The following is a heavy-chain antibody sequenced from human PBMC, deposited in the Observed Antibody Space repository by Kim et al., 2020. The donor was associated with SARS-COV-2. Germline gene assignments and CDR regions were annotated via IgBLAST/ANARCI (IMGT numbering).Heavy chain of an antibody. CDR1: GGSISSSSYY. CDR3: ASGNHYGDGTLDY. D-gene: IGHD4-17*01. J-gene: IGHJ4*02. CDR2: IYYSGST. V-gene: IGHV4-39*07. Sequence: SETLSLTCTVSGGSISSSSYYWGWIRQPPGKGLEWIGSIYYSGSTYYNPSLKSRVTISVDTSKNQFSLKLSSVTAADTAVYYCASGNHYGDGTLDYWGQG.